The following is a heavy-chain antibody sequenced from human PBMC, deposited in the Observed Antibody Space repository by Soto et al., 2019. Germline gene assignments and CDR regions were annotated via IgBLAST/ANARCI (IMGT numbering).Heavy chain of an antibody. CDR1: GYTFTSYG. CDR2: ISAYNGNT. D-gene: IGHD2-2*01. J-gene: IGHJ5*02. Sequence: ASVKVSCKASGYTFTSYGISWVRQAPGQGLEWMGWISAYNGNTNYAQKLQGRVTMTTDTSTSTAYMELRSLRSDDTAVYYCARRYCSSTSCHLPWFDPWGQGTLVTVSS. V-gene: IGHV1-18*01. CDR3: ARRYCSSTSCHLPWFDP.